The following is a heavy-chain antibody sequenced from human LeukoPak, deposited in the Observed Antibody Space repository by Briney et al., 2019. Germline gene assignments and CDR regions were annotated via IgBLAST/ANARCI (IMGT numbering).Heavy chain of an antibody. CDR2: ISWDGGST. CDR3: AKDKDGSSWYGRGYYYGMDV. D-gene: IGHD6-13*01. J-gene: IGHJ6*02. CDR1: GFTFDDYA. V-gene: IGHV3-43D*03. Sequence: GGSLRLSCAASGFTFDDYAMHWVRQAPGKGLEWVSLISWDGGSTYYADSVKGRFTISRDNSKNSLYLQMNSLRAEDTALYYCAKDKDGSSWYGRGYYYGMDVWGQGTTVTVSS.